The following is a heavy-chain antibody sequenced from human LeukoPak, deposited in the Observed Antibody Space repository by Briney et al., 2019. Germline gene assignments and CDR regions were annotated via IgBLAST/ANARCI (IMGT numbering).Heavy chain of an antibody. J-gene: IGHJ4*02. CDR2: ISGSGDNNDNT. CDR1: GFTFSVYA. V-gene: IGHV3-23*01. Sequence: GGSLRLSCAASGFTFSVYAMSWVRQAPGKGLEWVSAISGSGDNNDNTYYADSLKGRFTISRDNSKNTLYLQVNSLRAEDTAVYYCARDLYSSTWYYFDYWGQGTLVTVSS. D-gene: IGHD6-13*01. CDR3: ARDLYSSTWYYFDY.